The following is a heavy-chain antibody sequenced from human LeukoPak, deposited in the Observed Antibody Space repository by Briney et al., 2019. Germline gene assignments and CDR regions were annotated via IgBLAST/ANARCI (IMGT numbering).Heavy chain of an antibody. V-gene: IGHV1-46*01. D-gene: IGHD2-15*01. CDR1: GYTFTSYY. J-gene: IGHJ3*02. CDR2: INPSGGST. CDR3: ARGELGYCSGGSCENHAFDI. Sequence: ASVKVSCKASGYTFTSYYMHWVRQAPGQGLEWMGIINPSGGSTSYAQKFQGRVTMTRDTSTSTVYMELSSLRSEDTVVYYCARGELGYCSGGSCENHAFDIWGQGTMVTVSS.